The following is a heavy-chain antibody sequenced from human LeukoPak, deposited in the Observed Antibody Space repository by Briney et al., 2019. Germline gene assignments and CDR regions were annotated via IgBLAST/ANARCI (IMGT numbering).Heavy chain of an antibody. J-gene: IGHJ4*02. V-gene: IGHV3-23*01. D-gene: IGHD1-7*01. Sequence: AGGSLRLSCAASGFTFSSYAMSWVRQAPGKGLEWVSAISGSGGSTYYADSVKGRFTISRDNSKNTLYLQMNSLRAEDTAVYYCATTRRYNWNYPYWGQGTLVTVSS. CDR2: ISGSGGST. CDR1: GFTFSSYA. CDR3: ATTRRYNWNYPY.